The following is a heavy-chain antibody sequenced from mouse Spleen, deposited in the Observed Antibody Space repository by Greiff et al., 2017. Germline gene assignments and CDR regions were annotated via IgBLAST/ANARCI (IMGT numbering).Heavy chain of an antibody. V-gene: IGHV1S137*01. CDR3: ARDYYGSSYPDY. CDR1: GYTFTDYA. CDR2: ISTYYGDA. Sequence: VQLQQSGAELVRPGVSVKISCKGSGYTFTDYAMHRVKQSHAKSLEWIGVISTYYGDASYNQKFKGKATMTVDKSSSTAYMELARLTSEDSAIYYCARDYYGSSYPDYWGQGTTLTVSS. J-gene: IGHJ2*01. D-gene: IGHD1-1*01.